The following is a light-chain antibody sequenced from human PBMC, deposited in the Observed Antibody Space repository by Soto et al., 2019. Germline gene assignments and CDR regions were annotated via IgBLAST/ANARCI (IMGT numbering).Light chain of an antibody. J-gene: IGKJ1*01. CDR3: KQYNNWPRT. V-gene: IGKV3-15*01. CDR2: GAS. CDR1: QSASSN. Sequence: EILMTQPPAPLSLSPGQRATPSCRALQSASSNLAWYQQKPGQAPRLRIYGASTRATGIPARFSGSGSGTEFSLTISSLQSEDFAVYYCKQYNNWPRTFGQGTKVEIK.